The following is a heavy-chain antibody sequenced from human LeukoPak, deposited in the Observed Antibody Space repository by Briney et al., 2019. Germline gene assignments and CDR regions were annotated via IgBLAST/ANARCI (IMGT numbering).Heavy chain of an antibody. CDR2: INDSGST. CDR1: GYSLSCGYY. J-gene: IGHJ4*02. V-gene: IGHV4-61*01. D-gene: IGHD1-14*01. Sequence: SETLSLTCAVSGYSLSCGYYWSWIRQPPGKGLEWIGYINDSGSTNYNPSLKSRVTMSVDTSKNQFSLKLSSVTAADTAMYYCATEGRQDSVYFDHWGQVSLVTVSS. CDR3: ATEGRQDSVYFDH.